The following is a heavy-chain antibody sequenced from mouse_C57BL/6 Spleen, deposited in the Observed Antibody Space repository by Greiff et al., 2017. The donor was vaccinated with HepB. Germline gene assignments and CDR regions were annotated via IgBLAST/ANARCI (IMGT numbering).Heavy chain of an antibody. Sequence: VQLQQSGPELVKPGASVKISCKASGYAFSSSWMNWVKQRPGKGLEWIGRIYPGDGDTNYNGKFKGKATLTADKSSSTAYMQLSSLTSEDSAVYFCARRATVVGRGFDYWGQGTTLTVSS. V-gene: IGHV1-82*01. CDR1: GYAFSSSW. D-gene: IGHD1-1*01. J-gene: IGHJ2*01. CDR2: IYPGDGDT. CDR3: ARRATVVGRGFDY.